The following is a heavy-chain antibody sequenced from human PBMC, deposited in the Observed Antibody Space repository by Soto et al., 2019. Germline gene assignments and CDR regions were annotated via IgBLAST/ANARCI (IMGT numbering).Heavy chain of an antibody. J-gene: IGHJ6*02. CDR1: GGSISSGGYS. CDR3: ARVDEYYYYGMDV. Sequence: SETLSLTCAVSGGSISSGGYSWSWIRQPPGKGLEWIGYIYHSGITYYNPSLKSRVTISVDRSKNQFSLKLSSVTAADTAVYYCARVDEYYYYGMDVWGQGTTVT. V-gene: IGHV4-30-2*01. CDR2: IYHSGIT.